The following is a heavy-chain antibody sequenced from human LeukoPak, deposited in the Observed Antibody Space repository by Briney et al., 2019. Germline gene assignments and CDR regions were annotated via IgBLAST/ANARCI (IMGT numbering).Heavy chain of an antibody. Sequence: GGSLRLSCAASGFTFSSYGMHWVRQAPGEGLEWVAVISYDGSNKYYADSVKGRSTISRDNSMNTLYLQMNSLRAEDTAVYYCAKDYDFWSGYSLAFDIWGQGTMVTVSS. V-gene: IGHV3-30*18. J-gene: IGHJ3*02. D-gene: IGHD3-3*01. CDR3: AKDYDFWSGYSLAFDI. CDR1: GFTFSSYG. CDR2: ISYDGSNK.